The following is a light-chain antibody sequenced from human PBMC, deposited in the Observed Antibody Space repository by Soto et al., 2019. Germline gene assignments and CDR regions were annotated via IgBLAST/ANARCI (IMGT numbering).Light chain of an antibody. Sequence: EIVLAQSPDTLSLSPGERATLSCRASESVNRVYLAWYQQKPGQAPRLLIYGASSRATGIPDRFSGSGSGTDFTLTISRLEPEDFAVYYCQQYGSSRLTFGGGTKVEIK. CDR3: QQYGSSRLT. J-gene: IGKJ4*01. V-gene: IGKV3-20*01. CDR1: ESVNRVY. CDR2: GAS.